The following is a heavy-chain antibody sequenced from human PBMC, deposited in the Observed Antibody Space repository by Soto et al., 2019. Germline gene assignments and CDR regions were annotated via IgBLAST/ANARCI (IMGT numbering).Heavy chain of an antibody. J-gene: IGHJ4*02. CDR3: TKFRRTDAEGYSFDF. D-gene: IGHD2-15*01. V-gene: IGHV4-59*01. Sequence: PSETLSLTCTVSGGSISGSYRSWIRQTPGKVLEWVGYIHYSGSTNYNPSLKSRVTMSVDSAKNQFSLQLSSVTAADTAVYFCTKFRRTDAEGYSFDFWGQGALVTVSS. CDR1: GGSISGSY. CDR2: IHYSGST.